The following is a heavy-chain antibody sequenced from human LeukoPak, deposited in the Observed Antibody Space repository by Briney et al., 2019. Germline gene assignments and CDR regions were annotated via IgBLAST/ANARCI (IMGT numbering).Heavy chain of an antibody. CDR3: ARVYDSSGSDY. D-gene: IGHD3-22*01. Sequence: SSETLSLTCTVSGGSISNYYWSWIRQPPGKELEWIGYIYYSGSTNYNPSFKSRVTISVDTSKNQFSLSLNSVTAADTAVYYCARVYDSSGSDYWGQGTLVTVSS. V-gene: IGHV4-59*01. CDR1: GGSISNYY. J-gene: IGHJ4*02. CDR2: IYYSGST.